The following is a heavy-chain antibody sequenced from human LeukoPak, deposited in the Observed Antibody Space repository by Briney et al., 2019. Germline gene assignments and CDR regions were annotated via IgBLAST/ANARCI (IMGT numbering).Heavy chain of an antibody. CDR1: GFTFSSYS. V-gene: IGHV3-48*01. Sequence: GGSLRLSCAASGFTFSSYSMNWVRQAPGKGLEWVSYISSSSTIYYADSVKGRFTISRDNAKNSLYLQMNSLRAEDTAVYYCARDLTGYARYFDYWGQGTLVTVSS. D-gene: IGHD3-9*01. J-gene: IGHJ4*02. CDR3: ARDLTGYARYFDY. CDR2: ISSSSTI.